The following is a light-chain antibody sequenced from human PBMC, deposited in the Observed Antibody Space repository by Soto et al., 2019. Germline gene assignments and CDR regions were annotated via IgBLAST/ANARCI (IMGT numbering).Light chain of an antibody. CDR3: QQYGSSPLT. CDR1: QSVSSSY. Sequence: EIVLTQSPGTLSLSPGERATLSCRASQSVSSSYLAWYQQKPGQAPRLLIYGASSRATGIPDRFSGSGSGTDFTLTLSRLEPEDFAVSYCQQYGSSPLTFGGGTKVEIK. CDR2: GAS. V-gene: IGKV3-20*01. J-gene: IGKJ4*01.